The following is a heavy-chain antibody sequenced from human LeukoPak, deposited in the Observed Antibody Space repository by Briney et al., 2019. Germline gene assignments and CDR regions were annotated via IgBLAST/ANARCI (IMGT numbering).Heavy chain of an antibody. D-gene: IGHD2-2*01. J-gene: IGHJ4*02. CDR3: ARGSAANSDY. V-gene: IGHV4-59*01. CDR1: GGSISSYY. CDR2: IYYSGST. Sequence: SETLSLTCTASGGSISSYYWSWIRQPPGKGLEWIGYIYYSGSTNYNPSLKSRVTISVDTSKNQFSLKLSSVTAADTAVYYCARGSAANSDYWGQGTLVTVSS.